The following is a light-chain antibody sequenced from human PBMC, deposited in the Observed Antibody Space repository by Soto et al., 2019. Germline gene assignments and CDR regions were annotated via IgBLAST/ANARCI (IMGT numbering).Light chain of an antibody. CDR1: TGAVTSGHA. CDR2: DAT. CDR3: LLSYSGGSWV. V-gene: IGLV7-46*01. J-gene: IGLJ3*02. Sequence: QSVVTQEPSLTVSPGGTVTLTCGSSTGAVTSGHAPYWFQQKPGQAPRTLIYDATNTHSWTPARFSGSLLGGKAALTLSGAQPDDEADYYCLLSYSGGSWVFGGGTKLTVL.